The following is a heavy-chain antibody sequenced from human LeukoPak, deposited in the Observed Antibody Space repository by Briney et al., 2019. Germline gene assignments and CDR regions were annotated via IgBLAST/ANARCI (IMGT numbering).Heavy chain of an antibody. CDR3: ARVQAIFQNFDY. Sequence: GGSLRLSCAASGFTVNSAYMTWVRLAPGKGLEWVSVIYTGGDTYYPDSVKGRFTISRDNSKNTVYLQRNSLRAEDTAVYYCARVQAIFQNFDYWGQGTLVTVSS. CDR2: IYTGGDT. D-gene: IGHD3-3*01. V-gene: IGHV3-66*01. CDR1: GFTVNSAY. J-gene: IGHJ4*02.